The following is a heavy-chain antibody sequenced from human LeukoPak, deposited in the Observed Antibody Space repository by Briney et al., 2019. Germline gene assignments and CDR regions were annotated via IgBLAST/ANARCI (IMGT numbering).Heavy chain of an antibody. CDR2: TSYDGSNK. J-gene: IGHJ4*02. CDR3: AKEGPAAMYYFGN. Sequence: PGGSLRLSCTASGFTFSIYSMHWVRQAPDKGLEWVAVTSYDGSNKYYADSVKGRFTISRDNSKNTLYLQMNSLRAEDTAVYYCAKEGPAAMYYFGNWGQGTLVTVSS. D-gene: IGHD2-2*01. V-gene: IGHV3-30*04. CDR1: GFTFSIYS.